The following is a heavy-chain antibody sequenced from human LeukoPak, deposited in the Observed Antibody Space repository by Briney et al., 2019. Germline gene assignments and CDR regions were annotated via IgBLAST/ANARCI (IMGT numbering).Heavy chain of an antibody. V-gene: IGHV3-11*05. D-gene: IGHD1-26*01. CDR1: GFTFSDRY. Sequence: GGSLRLSCAASGFTFSDRYMGWVRQAPGKGLAWVSYISSSSHYTNYEASVRGRFIISRDNARDSVYLQMNSLRAEDTALYYCAKDGGGSYYNWFDPWGQGTLVTVSS. CDR2: ISSSSHYT. CDR3: AKDGGGSYYNWFDP. J-gene: IGHJ5*02.